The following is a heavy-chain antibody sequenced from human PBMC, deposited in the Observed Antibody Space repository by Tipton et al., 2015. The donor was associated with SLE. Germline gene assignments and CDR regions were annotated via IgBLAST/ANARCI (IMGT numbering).Heavy chain of an antibody. CDR3: AKFGKTTDFYLDS. Sequence: SLRLSCATSGFTFSSYALSWVRRAPGKGLEWVSAISGGGGSTYYADFGKGRFSISIDKSKKTLFLQMNSLRVDDTATYYCAKFGKTTDFYLDSWGQGTRVSVSS. J-gene: IGHJ4*02. CDR1: GFTFSSYA. V-gene: IGHV3-23*01. CDR2: ISGGGGST. D-gene: IGHD3-10*01.